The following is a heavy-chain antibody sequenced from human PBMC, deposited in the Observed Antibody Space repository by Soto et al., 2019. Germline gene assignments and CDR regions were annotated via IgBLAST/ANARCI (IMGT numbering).Heavy chain of an antibody. CDR2: FDPEDGET. D-gene: IGHD3-22*01. CDR1: GYTLTELS. Sequence: ASVKVSCKVSGYTLTELSMHWVRQAPGKGLEWMGGFDPEDGETIYAQKFQGRVTMTEDTSTDTAYMGLSSLRSEDTAVYYCATISPNYYDSTGPPDWFDPWGQGTLVTVSS. CDR3: ATISPNYYDSTGPPDWFDP. J-gene: IGHJ5*02. V-gene: IGHV1-24*01.